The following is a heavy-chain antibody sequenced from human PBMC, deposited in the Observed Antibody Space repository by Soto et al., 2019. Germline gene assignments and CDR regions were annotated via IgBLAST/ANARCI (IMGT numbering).Heavy chain of an antibody. D-gene: IGHD3-10*02. J-gene: IGHJ4*02. CDR2: IDPSDSYT. Sequence: GESLKISCKGSGYSFTSYWISWVRQMPGKGLEWMGRIDPSDSYTNYSPSFQGHVTISADKSISTAYLQWSSLKASDTAMYYCAACYDDRVEDKYYFDYWGQGTLVTVSS. CDR3: AACYDDRVEDKYYFDY. CDR1: GYSFTSYW. V-gene: IGHV5-10-1*01.